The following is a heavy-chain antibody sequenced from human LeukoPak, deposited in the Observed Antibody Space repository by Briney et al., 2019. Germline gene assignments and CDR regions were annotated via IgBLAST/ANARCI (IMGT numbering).Heavy chain of an antibody. J-gene: IGHJ4*02. Sequence: GGSLRLSCAASGFTFSSYSMNWVRQAPGKGLEWVAVISYDGSNKYYADSVKGRFTISRDNSKNTLYLQMNSLRAEDTAVYYCVKDGGLGYCRGGSCHGDYWGQGTLVVVSS. D-gene: IGHD2-15*01. CDR1: GFTFSSYS. V-gene: IGHV3-30*18. CDR2: ISYDGSNK. CDR3: VKDGGLGYCRGGSCHGDY.